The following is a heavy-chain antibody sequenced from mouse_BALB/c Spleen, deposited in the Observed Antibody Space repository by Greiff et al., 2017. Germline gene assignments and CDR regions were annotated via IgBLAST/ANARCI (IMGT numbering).Heavy chain of an antibody. D-gene: IGHD2-2*01. Sequence: EVKVVESGGGLVKPGGSLKLSCAASGFTFSSYAMSWVRQSPEKRLEWVAEISSGGSYTYYPDTVTGRFTISRDNAKNTLYLEMSSLRSEDTAMYYCARGDYGYDSPYAMDYWGQGTSVTVSS. V-gene: IGHV5-9-4*01. J-gene: IGHJ4*01. CDR1: GFTFSSYA. CDR3: ARGDYGYDSPYAMDY. CDR2: ISSGGSYT.